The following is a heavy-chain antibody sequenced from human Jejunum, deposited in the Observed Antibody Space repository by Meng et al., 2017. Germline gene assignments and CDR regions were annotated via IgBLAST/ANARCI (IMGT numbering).Heavy chain of an antibody. CDR3: ARDRGYGIVGDSVGLSSEGDFDY. J-gene: IGHJ4*02. D-gene: IGHD1-26*01. Sequence: GESLKISCAASGFFFNTFPMHWVRQAPGKGLEWVAVISNNGRNEDYTDSGKGRFTISRDNSKNMLYLQMNSLRPEDTAGYYWARDRGYGIVGDSVGLSSEGDFDYWGQGTMVTVSS. CDR2: ISNNGRNE. V-gene: IGHV3-30*04. CDR1: GFFFNTFP.